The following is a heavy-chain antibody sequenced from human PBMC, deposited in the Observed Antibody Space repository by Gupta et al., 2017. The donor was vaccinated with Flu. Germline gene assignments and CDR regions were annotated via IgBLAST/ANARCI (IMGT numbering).Heavy chain of an antibody. Sequence: QVQLQQWGAGLLKPSDTLSLTCAVYGGSFSNTYWSWIRQPPGKGLEWIGEINHSGRINYNPSLKSRVTISVDTSKNQFSLKLSSVTAADTAVYYCARVRPQYCSSTSCFDAFDIWGQGTMVAVSS. CDR1: GGSFSNTY. CDR2: INHSGRI. J-gene: IGHJ3*02. CDR3: ARVRPQYCSSTSCFDAFDI. D-gene: IGHD2-2*01. V-gene: IGHV4-34*01.